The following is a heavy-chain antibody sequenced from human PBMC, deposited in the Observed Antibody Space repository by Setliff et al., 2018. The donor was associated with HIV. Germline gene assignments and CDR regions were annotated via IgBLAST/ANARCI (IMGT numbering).Heavy chain of an antibody. CDR1: GGSMSGLY. Sequence: PSETLSLTCTVSGGSMSGLYWSWIRQPPGKGLEWVGYIYYDGTTTYNPSLKSRATISVDTSENQFSLMLSSATAADTAVYYCARVTSXXGYFLDYWGQGTLVTVSS. J-gene: IGHJ4*02. D-gene: IGHD1-1*01. CDR3: ARVTSXXGYFLDY. V-gene: IGHV4-59*01. CDR2: IYYDGTT.